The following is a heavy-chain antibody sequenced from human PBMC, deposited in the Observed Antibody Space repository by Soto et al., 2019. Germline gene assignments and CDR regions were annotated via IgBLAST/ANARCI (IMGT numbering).Heavy chain of an antibody. CDR1: GFSFSNVW. CDR3: SFQESTTVTMFEY. V-gene: IGHV3-15*01. J-gene: IGHJ4*02. D-gene: IGHD4-17*01. CDR2: IKSKTDGGTT. Sequence: EVQLVESGGGLVKPGGSLRLSCAASGFSFSNVWMSWVRQAPGKGLEWVGRIKSKTDGGTTDYAAHVKDRFTISRDDSKTTLYLQMNSLKTEDTAVYYCSFQESTTVTMFEYWGQGTLVTVSS.